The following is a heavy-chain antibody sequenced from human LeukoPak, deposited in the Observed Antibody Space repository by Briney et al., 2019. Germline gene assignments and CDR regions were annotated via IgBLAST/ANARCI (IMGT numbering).Heavy chain of an antibody. Sequence: SETLSLTCTVSGGSISSSSYYWGWIRQPPGKGLEWIGSIYYSGSTYYNPSLKSRVTISVATSKNQFSLKVSSVNAADTAVYYCARRELLSTPDAFDIWGQGTMVTVSS. CDR3: ARRELLSTPDAFDI. CDR2: IYYSGST. V-gene: IGHV4-39*01. J-gene: IGHJ3*02. D-gene: IGHD3-10*01. CDR1: GGSISSSSYY.